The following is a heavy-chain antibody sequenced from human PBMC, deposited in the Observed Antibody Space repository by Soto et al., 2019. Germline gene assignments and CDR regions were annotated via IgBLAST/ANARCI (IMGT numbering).Heavy chain of an antibody. CDR1: GFTFWGDW. V-gene: IGHV3-7*01. Sequence: SLRLSCVASGFTFWGDWMSWVRQAPGKGLEWVANIKQDGSAKQYLDSVRGRFTISRDNSKNSVYLQMNSLRAEDTALYYCARDFYGGFSYGPGDNWGQGTQVTVSS. J-gene: IGHJ4*02. CDR3: ARDFYGGFSYGPGDN. CDR2: IKQDGSAK. D-gene: IGHD2-15*01.